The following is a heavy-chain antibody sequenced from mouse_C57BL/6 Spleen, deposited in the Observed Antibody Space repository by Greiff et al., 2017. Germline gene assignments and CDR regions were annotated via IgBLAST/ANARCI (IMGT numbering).Heavy chain of an antibody. J-gene: IGHJ2*01. CDR2: IDPSDSYT. Sequence: QVQLKQPGAELVKPGASVKLSCKASGYTFTSYWLQWVKQRPGQGLEWIGEIDPSDSYTNYNQKFKGKATLTVDTSSSTAYMQLSSLTSEDSAVYYCALITTVVEKYYFDYWGQGTTLTVSS. V-gene: IGHV1-50*01. D-gene: IGHD1-1*01. CDR1: GYTFTSYW. CDR3: ALITTVVEKYYFDY.